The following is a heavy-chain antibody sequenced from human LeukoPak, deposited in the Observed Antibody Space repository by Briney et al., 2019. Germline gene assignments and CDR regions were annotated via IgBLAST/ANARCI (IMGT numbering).Heavy chain of an antibody. J-gene: IGHJ6*03. D-gene: IGHD2-8*02. CDR2: IYYSGST. CDR1: GGSISSYY. CDR3: ARSGPNYYMDV. V-gene: IGHV4-59*01. Sequence: SETLSLTCTVSGGSISSYYWSWIRQPPGKGLEWIGYIYYSGSTNYSPSLKSRVTISVDTSKNQFSLKLSSVTAADTAVYYCARSGPNYYMDVWGKGTTVTISS.